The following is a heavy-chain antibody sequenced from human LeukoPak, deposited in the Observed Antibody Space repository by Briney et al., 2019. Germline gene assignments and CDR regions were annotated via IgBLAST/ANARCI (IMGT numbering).Heavy chain of an antibody. CDR2: IYYSGST. V-gene: IGHV4-39*01. D-gene: IGHD3-10*01. Sequence: SETLSLTCTVSGGSISSSSYYWGWIRQPPGKGLEWIGSIYYSGSTCYNPSLKSRVTISVDTSKNQFSLKLSSVTAADTAVYYCARVGLDYYGSGSYYFDYWGQGTLVTVSS. J-gene: IGHJ4*02. CDR1: GGSISSSSYY. CDR3: ARVGLDYYGSGSYYFDY.